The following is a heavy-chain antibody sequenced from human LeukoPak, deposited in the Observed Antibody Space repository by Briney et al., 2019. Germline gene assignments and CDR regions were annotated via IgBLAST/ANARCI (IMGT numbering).Heavy chain of an antibody. CDR3: AKEGHSTSSGLDD. D-gene: IGHD6-6*01. CDR1: GFTFNSYG. Sequence: GGSLRLSCEASGFTFNSYGMHWVRQAPGKGLEWVAFIRNDGGNKYYTDSVKGRFAISRDNSKNTLYLQMNTLRVEDTAVYYCAKEGHSTSSGLDDWGQGTLVTVSS. CDR2: IRNDGGNK. V-gene: IGHV3-30*02. J-gene: IGHJ4*02.